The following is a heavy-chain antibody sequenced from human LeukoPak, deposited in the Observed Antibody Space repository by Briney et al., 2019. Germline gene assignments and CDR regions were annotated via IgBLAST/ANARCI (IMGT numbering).Heavy chain of an antibody. D-gene: IGHD3-16*02. CDR1: GGSISSYY. V-gene: IGHV4-59*12. Sequence: SETLSLTCTVSGGSISSYYWSWIRQPPGKGLEWIGYIYYSGSTNYNPSLKSRVTISVDTSKNQFSLKLSSVTAADTAVYYCARLLPRYNMITFGGVIVIFDYWGQGTLVTVSS. CDR2: IYYSGST. J-gene: IGHJ4*02. CDR3: ARLLPRYNMITFGGVIVIFDY.